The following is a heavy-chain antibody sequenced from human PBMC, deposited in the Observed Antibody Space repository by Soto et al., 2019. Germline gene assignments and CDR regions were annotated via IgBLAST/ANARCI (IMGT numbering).Heavy chain of an antibody. Sequence: WETLSLTCAVSGYSISSGYYWGWIRQPPGKGLEWIGSIYHSGSTYYNPSLKSRVTISVDTSKNQFSLKLSSVTAADTAVYYCARDRGYSYGLYYYYYYGMDVWGQGTTVTVSS. V-gene: IGHV4-38-2*02. CDR1: GYSISSGYY. CDR3: ARDRGYSYGLYYYYYYGMDV. J-gene: IGHJ6*02. D-gene: IGHD5-18*01. CDR2: IYHSGST.